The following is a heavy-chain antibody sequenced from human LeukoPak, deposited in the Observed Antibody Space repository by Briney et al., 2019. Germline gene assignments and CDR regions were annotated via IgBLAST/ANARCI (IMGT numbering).Heavy chain of an antibody. D-gene: IGHD3-22*01. Sequence: GGSLRLSCAASGFTVSTYGMHWVRQAPGKGLEWVAVIWYGGSNKYYADSVKGRFTISRDNSKNRLYLQMNSLRAEDTAVYYCAREGGDSSGYLSNWFDPWGQGTLVTVSS. CDR2: IWYGGSNK. CDR1: GFTVSTYG. V-gene: IGHV3-33*08. CDR3: AREGGDSSGYLSNWFDP. J-gene: IGHJ5*02.